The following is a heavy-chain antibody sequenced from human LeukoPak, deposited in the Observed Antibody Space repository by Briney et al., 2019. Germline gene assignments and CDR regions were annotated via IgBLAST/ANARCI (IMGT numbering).Heavy chain of an antibody. CDR2: ISHDSAII. J-gene: IGHJ4*02. V-gene: IGHV3-48*04. CDR3: VRDNPRCCGVVPANIDDY. D-gene: IGHD2-15*01. Sequence: GGSLRLSCAASGFTFRRDSMNWVRQAPGKGLEWISYISHDSAIIYYADSVRGRFTMSRDNAKNSLYLQMHSLRAEDTAVYYCVRDNPRCCGVVPANIDDYWGQGTLVTVSS. CDR1: GFTFRRDS.